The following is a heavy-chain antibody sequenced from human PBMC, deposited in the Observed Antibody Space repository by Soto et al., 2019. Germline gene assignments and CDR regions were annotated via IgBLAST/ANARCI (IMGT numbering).Heavy chain of an antibody. V-gene: IGHV3-30*18. J-gene: IGHJ6*02. Sequence: GGSLRLSCAASGFTFNSYGIHWVRQAPGQGLEWVAGVSYDGSKQYYTDSVRGRFTISRDNSRNTLDLQMNSLRAEDTALYYCAKGRSYYYYYGVDVWGQGTTVTVSS. CDR2: VSYDGSKQ. CDR3: AKGRSYYYYYGVDV. CDR1: GFTFNSYG.